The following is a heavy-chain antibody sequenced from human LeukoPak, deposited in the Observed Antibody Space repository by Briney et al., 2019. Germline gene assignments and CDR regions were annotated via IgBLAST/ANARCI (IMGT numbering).Heavy chain of an antibody. D-gene: IGHD6-19*01. CDR3: ARGYEWFQVAVAGAGAFDI. CDR1: GGSISSYY. J-gene: IGHJ3*02. V-gene: IGHV4-59*01. CDR2: IYYSGST. Sequence: SETLSLTCPVSGGSISSYYWSWIRQPPGKGLEWIGYIYYSGSTNYNPSLKSRVTISVDTSKNQFSLKLSSVTAADTAVYYCARGYEWFQVAVAGAGAFDIWGQGTMVTVSS.